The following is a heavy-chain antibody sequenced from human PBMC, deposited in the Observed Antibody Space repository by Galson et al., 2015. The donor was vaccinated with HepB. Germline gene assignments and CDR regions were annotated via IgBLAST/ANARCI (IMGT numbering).Heavy chain of an antibody. CDR1: EFSFSTTA. J-gene: IGHJ4*02. Sequence: SLRLSCAASEFSFSTTAMNWVRQAPGKGLEWVSSISISGGTFYIGSVKGRFTISRDNSKNTLYLQMHSLRVEDTAIYFCAKEIRPNVYWGQGTLVTVSS. V-gene: IGHV3-23*01. CDR3: AKEIRPNVY. D-gene: IGHD4-17*01. CDR2: ISISGGT.